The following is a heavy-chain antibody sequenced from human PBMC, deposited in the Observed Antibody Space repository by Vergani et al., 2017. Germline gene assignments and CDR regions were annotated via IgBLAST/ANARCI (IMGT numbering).Heavy chain of an antibody. V-gene: IGHV4-30-4*01. J-gene: IGHJ3*02. D-gene: IGHD3-10*01. Sequence: QVQLQESGPGLVKPSQTLSLTCTVSGGSISSGDYYWSWIRQPPGKVLEWIGYIYYSGSTYYNPSLKSRVTISVDTSKNQFSLKLSAVTAADTAVYYCARRDGFAVDAFDIWGQGTMVTVSS. CDR3: ARRDGFAVDAFDI. CDR2: IYYSGST. CDR1: GGSISSGDYY.